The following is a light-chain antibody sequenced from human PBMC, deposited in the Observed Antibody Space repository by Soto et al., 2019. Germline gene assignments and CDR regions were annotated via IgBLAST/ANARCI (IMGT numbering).Light chain of an antibody. CDR1: SSDVGGYNY. CDR2: DVS. J-gene: IGLJ2*01. CDR3: SSYTSSSTPVV. V-gene: IGLV2-14*01. Sequence: QSVLTPPASVSWPPGQSITISCTGTSSDVGGYNYVSWYQQHPGKAPKLMIYDVSNRPSGVSNRFSGSKSGNTASLTISGLQAEDEADYYCSSYTSSSTPVVFGGGTKVTV.